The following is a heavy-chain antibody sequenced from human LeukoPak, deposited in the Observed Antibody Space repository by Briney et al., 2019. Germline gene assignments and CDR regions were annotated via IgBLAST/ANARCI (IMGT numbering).Heavy chain of an antibody. V-gene: IGHV3-7*01. J-gene: IGHJ5*02. CDR1: GFTFSDYY. D-gene: IGHD3-3*01. CDR3: ARDWNTIFGVVIKYWFDP. CDR2: IKQDGSEK. Sequence: SGGSLRLSCAASGFTFSDYYMSWIRQAPGKGLEWVANIKQDGSEKYYVDSVKGRFTISRDNAKNSLYLQMNSLRAEDTAVYYCARDWNTIFGVVIKYWFDPWGQGTLVTVSS.